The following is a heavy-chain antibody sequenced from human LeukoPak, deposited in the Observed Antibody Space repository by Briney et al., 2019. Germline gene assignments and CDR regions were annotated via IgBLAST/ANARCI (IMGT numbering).Heavy chain of an antibody. Sequence: ASVKVSCKASGYTFTSYAMHWVRQAPGQRLEWMGRINAGNGNTKYLQRFQGRVTITRDTSASTAYMELSSLRSEDTAVYYCARSRAIGSGWPGNYWGQGTLVTVSS. CDR1: GYTFTSYA. D-gene: IGHD6-19*01. CDR3: ARSRAIGSGWPGNY. J-gene: IGHJ4*02. CDR2: INAGNGNT. V-gene: IGHV1-3*01.